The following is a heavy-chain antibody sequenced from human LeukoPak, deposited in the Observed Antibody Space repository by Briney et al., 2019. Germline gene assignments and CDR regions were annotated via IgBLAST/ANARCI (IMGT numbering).Heavy chain of an antibody. CDR1: GGPISSYY. CDR2: IYTSGST. D-gene: IGHD3-22*01. CDR3: ARDNYYDSSGYYSFDY. Sequence: PSETLSLTCTVSGGPISSYYWSWIRQPAGKGLEWIERIYTSGSTNYNPSLKSRVTMSVDTSKNQFSLKLSSVTAADTAVYYCARDNYYDSSGYYSFDYWGQGTLVTVSS. V-gene: IGHV4-4*07. J-gene: IGHJ4*02.